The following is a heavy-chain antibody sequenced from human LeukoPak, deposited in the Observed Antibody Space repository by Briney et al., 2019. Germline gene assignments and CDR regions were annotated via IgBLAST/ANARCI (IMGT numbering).Heavy chain of an antibody. Sequence: GGSLRLSCAASGFSFSDFYMSWIRQAPGMGLEWISYIGTRSNPIYYADSVKGRFTISRDDAKNSLYLQMNSLRDEDTAAYFCAREARGSGRDFDYWGQGILVTVSS. V-gene: IGHV3-11*01. J-gene: IGHJ4*02. CDR2: IGTRSNPI. D-gene: IGHD1-26*01. CDR3: AREARGSGRDFDY. CDR1: GFSFSDFY.